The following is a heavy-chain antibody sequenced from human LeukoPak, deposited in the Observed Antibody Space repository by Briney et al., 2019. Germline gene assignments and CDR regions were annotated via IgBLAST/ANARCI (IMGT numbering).Heavy chain of an antibody. Sequence: GGSLRLSCAASGFTFSSYAMHWVRQAPGKGLEWVAVTSYDGSNKYYADSVKGRFTISRDNSKNTLYLQMNSLRAEDTAVYYCAKDLKYYYDSSGYRVAYYYGMDVWGQGTTVTVSS. CDR1: GFTFSSYA. CDR2: TSYDGSNK. CDR3: AKDLKYYYDSSGYRVAYYYGMDV. J-gene: IGHJ6*02. D-gene: IGHD3-22*01. V-gene: IGHV3-30-3*01.